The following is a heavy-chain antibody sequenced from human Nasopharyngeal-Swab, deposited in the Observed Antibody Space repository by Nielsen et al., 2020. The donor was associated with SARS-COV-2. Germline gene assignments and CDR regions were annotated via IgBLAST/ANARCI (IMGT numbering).Heavy chain of an antibody. J-gene: IGHJ4*02. D-gene: IGHD4-17*01. CDR2: IDPGDSYT. V-gene: IGHV5-10-1*01. CDR3: AIPTVTTDY. Sequence: KVSCKGSGYRFTSYWISWVRQMPGKGLEWMGRIDPGDSYTNHSPSFQGHVTISADKSISTAYLQWSSLKASDTAMYYCAIPTVTTDYWGQGTLVTVSS. CDR1: GYRFTSYW.